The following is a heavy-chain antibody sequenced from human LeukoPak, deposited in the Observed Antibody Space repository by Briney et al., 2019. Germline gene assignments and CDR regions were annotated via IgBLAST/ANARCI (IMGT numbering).Heavy chain of an antibody. Sequence: GGSLRLSCAASGFTFSSYWMSWVRQAPGKGLEWVANIKQDGSEKYYVDSVKGRFTISRDNAKNSLYLQMNSLRAEDTAVYYCARDSRRYSSGWYDPGGYDYWGQGTLVTASS. CDR3: ARDSRRYSSGWYDPGGYDY. J-gene: IGHJ4*02. CDR2: IKQDGSEK. CDR1: GFTFSSYW. D-gene: IGHD6-19*01. V-gene: IGHV3-7*01.